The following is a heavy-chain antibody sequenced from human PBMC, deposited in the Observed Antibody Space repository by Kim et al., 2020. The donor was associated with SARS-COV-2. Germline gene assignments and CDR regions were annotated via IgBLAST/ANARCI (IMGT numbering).Heavy chain of an antibody. V-gene: IGHV1-24*01. CDR3: ATGGGCSGGSCYSLGY. CDR2: FDPEDGET. Sequence: ASVKVSCKVSGYTLTELSMHWVRQAPGKGLEWMGGFDPEDGETIYAQKFQGRVTMTEDTSTDTAYMELSSLRSEDTAVYYCATGGGCSGGSCYSLGYWGQGTLVTVSS. CDR1: GYTLTELS. D-gene: IGHD2-15*01. J-gene: IGHJ4*02.